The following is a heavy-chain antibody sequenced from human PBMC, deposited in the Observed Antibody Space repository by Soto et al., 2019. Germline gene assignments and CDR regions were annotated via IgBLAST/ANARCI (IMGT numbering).Heavy chain of an antibody. CDR2: IYYSGGT. V-gene: IGHV4-59*04. Sequence: PSETLSPTRTVSGGFISNYHQCWLRPPPGKGLEWIGYIYYSGGTNYNPSLQSRVSISADTSKNQFSLTLTSVTAADTAVYYCGISQTAADANWGQGMLVTVSS. CDR3: GISQTAADAN. CDR1: GGFISNYH. D-gene: IGHD2-2*01. J-gene: IGHJ4*02.